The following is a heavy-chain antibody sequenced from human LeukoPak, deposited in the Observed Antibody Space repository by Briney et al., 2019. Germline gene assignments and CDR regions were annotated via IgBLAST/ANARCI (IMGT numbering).Heavy chain of an antibody. CDR1: GGSITSSNW. V-gene: IGHV4-4*02. CDR3: ARHNYYDSSGYYQPNTFDY. CDR2: IYHSGTT. Sequence: PSETLSLTCAVSGGSITSSNWWSWVRQPPGKGLEWIGEIYHSGTTNYNPSLKNRVTMSVDTSRNQISLNLSSVTAADTAVYYCARHNYYDSSGYYQPNTFDYWGQGTLVTVSS. D-gene: IGHD3-22*01. J-gene: IGHJ4*02.